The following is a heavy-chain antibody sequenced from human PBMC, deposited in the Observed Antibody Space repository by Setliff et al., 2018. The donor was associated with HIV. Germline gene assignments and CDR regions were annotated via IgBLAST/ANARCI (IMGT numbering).Heavy chain of an antibody. CDR1: GGSFSGYY. J-gene: IGHJ4*02. V-gene: IGHV4-34*01. D-gene: IGHD5-12*01. CDR3: ARSYPSRGPLPEDY. Sequence: NPSETLSLTCAVYGGSFSGYYWSWIRQPPGKGLEWIGEINHSGSTNYNPSLKSRVTISVDTSKNQFSLKLNSMTAADTAVYYCARSYPSRGPLPEDYWSQGTLVTVSS. CDR2: INHSGST.